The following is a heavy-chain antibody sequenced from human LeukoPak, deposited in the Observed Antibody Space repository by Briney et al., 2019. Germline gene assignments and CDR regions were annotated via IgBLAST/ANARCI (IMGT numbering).Heavy chain of an antibody. D-gene: IGHD6-13*01. CDR1: GFTVSSNY. V-gene: IGHV3-53*01. CDR2: SYSGGST. CDR3: ARGVVAAAWDY. J-gene: IGHJ4*02. Sequence: TGGSLSLSCAASGFTVSSNYMNWVRHAPGQGLEWLSVSYSGGSTYYGDSVKGRSTISRDNAKNTLYLQMNSLSAEYTAHYYCARGVVAAAWDYWGQGTLVTVSS.